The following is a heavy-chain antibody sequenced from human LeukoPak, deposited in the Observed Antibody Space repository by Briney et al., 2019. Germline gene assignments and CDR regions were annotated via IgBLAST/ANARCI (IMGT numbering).Heavy chain of an antibody. D-gene: IGHD1-26*01. CDR3: AREIVGATISWFDP. J-gene: IGHJ5*02. Sequence: ASVKVSCKASGYTFTGYYMHWVRQAPGQGLEWMGWINPNSGGTNYAQKFQGRVTMTRDTSISTAYMELSRLRSEDTAVYYCAREIVGATISWFDPWGQGTLVTVSS. CDR1: GYTFTGYY. V-gene: IGHV1-2*02. CDR2: INPNSGGT.